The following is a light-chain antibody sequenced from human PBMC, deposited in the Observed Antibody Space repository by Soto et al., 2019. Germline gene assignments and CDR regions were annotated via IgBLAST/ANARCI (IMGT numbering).Light chain of an antibody. J-gene: IGLJ1*01. CDR2: STN. CDR1: SSNIGTNT. Sequence: QAVVTQPPSASGTPGQRVTISCSGGSSNIGTNTVDWYQQLPGTAPNLLIYSTNQRPSGVPDRFSGSKSDTSASLAIIGLQSGDEADYYCASWDDSLNGPNYVFGTGTKVTVL. V-gene: IGLV1-44*01. CDR3: ASWDDSLNGPNYV.